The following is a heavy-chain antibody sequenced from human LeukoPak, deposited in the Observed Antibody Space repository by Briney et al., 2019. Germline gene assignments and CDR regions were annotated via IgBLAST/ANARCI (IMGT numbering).Heavy chain of an antibody. CDR3: AKGVDFWSGYYMY. CDR1: GFTFSSYA. Sequence: QPGGSLRLSCAVSGFTFSSYAMSWVRQAPGKGLEWVSGISGSGGSTHYADSVKGRFTISRDNSKNTLYLQMNSLRAEDTAVYYCAKGVDFWSGYYMYWGQGTLVTVSS. V-gene: IGHV3-23*01. CDR2: ISGSGGST. J-gene: IGHJ4*02. D-gene: IGHD3-3*01.